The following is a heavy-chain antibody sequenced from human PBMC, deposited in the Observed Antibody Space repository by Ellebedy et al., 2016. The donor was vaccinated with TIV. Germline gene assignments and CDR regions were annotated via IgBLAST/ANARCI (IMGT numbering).Heavy chain of an antibody. J-gene: IGHJ3*02. V-gene: IGHV4-4*02. CDR2: IYHSGST. Sequence: MPSETLSLTCAVSGGSISSTNWWCWVRRPPGKGLEWIGAIYHSGSTNYNPSLKSRVTMSVDKSKNQFSLKLCSVTAADTAVYYCAKRQAYGDYEYAFDNWGQGKMVTVSS. CDR1: GGSISSTNW. CDR3: AKRQAYGDYEYAFDN. D-gene: IGHD4-17*01.